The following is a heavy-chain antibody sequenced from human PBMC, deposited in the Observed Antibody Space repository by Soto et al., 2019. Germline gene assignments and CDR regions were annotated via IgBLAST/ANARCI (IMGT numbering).Heavy chain of an antibody. CDR1: GGSISSSSYY. Sequence: QRQLQESGPGLVKPSETLSLTCTVSGGSISSSSYYWGWIRQPPGKGLEWIGSIYYSGSNYYNPSLKRRVPISVDTFKNQCSLKLSYVPADDTAVYYCAGHPIGYSGYDSDYWGQGTLVTVSS. V-gene: IGHV4-39*01. J-gene: IGHJ4*02. D-gene: IGHD5-12*01. CDR3: AGHPIGYSGYDSDY. CDR2: IYYSGSN.